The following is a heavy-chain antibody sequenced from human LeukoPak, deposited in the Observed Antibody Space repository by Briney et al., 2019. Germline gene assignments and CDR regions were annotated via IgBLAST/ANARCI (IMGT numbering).Heavy chain of an antibody. V-gene: IGHV4-61*02. CDR3: AREVPRFDP. CDR1: GGSISSGGYY. CDR2: IYASGST. Sequence: SQTLSLTCTVSGGSISSGGYYWSWIRQPAGKGLEWIGRIYASGSTNYNPSLKSRVTMSVDTSKNQFSLKLSSVTAADTAVYYCAREVPRFDPWGQGTLVTVSS. J-gene: IGHJ5*02.